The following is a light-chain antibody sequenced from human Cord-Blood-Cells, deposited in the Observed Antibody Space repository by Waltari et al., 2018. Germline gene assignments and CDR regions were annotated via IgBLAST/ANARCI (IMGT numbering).Light chain of an antibody. V-gene: IGLV6-57*03. Sequence: NFMLTQPHSVSESPGKTVTISCTRSSGRIASNYVQWYQQRPGIAPTTVIYEYNQRPSGVPDRFSGSIDSSSNSASLTISGLKTEDEADYYCQSYDSSNWVFGGGTKLTVL. CDR2: EYN. CDR3: QSYDSSNWV. J-gene: IGLJ3*02. CDR1: SGRIASNY.